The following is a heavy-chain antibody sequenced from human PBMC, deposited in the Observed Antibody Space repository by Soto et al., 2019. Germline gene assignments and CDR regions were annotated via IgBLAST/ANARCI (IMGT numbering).Heavy chain of an antibody. Sequence: SETLSLTCTVSGGSISSYYWSWIRQPPGKGLEWIGYIYYSGSTNYNPSLKSRVTISVDTSKNQFSLKLSSVTAADTAVYYCARGHDILTGYYLPFFDYWGQGTLVTVSS. V-gene: IGHV4-59*01. D-gene: IGHD3-9*01. CDR3: ARGHDILTGYYLPFFDY. CDR2: IYYSGST. CDR1: GGSISSYY. J-gene: IGHJ4*02.